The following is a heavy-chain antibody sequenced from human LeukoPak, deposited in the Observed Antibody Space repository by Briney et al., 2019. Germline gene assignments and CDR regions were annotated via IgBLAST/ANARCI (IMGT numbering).Heavy chain of an antibody. Sequence: ASVKVSCKASGYSFTSYDINWVRQATGQGLEWMGWMNPNSGNTGYAQKFQGRVTMTRSTSISTAYMDLSSLRSEDMAVYYCARVQRVKFPLKYYFDYWGQGTLVTVSS. CDR3: ARVQRVKFPLKYYFDY. CDR2: MNPNSGNT. D-gene: IGHD3-10*01. CDR1: GYSFTSYD. J-gene: IGHJ4*02. V-gene: IGHV1-8*01.